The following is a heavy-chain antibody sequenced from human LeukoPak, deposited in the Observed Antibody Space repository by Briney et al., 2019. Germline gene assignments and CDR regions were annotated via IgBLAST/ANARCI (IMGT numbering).Heavy chain of an antibody. Sequence: PSETLSLTCTVAGGSISSGGYYWSWIRQHPGKGLEWIGYIYYSGSTYYNPSLKSRVTISVDTSKNQFSLKLSSVTAADTAVYYCARGTYYYDSSGSYRIDAFDIWGQGTMVTVSS. CDR2: IYYSGST. CDR3: ARGTYYYDSSGSYRIDAFDI. J-gene: IGHJ3*02. D-gene: IGHD3-22*01. V-gene: IGHV4-31*03. CDR1: GGSISSGGYY.